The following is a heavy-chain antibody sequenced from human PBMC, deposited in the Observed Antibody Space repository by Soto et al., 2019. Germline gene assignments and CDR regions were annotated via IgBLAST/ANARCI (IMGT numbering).Heavy chain of an antibody. CDR3: ARGGGVGVAGSAAFDM. D-gene: IGHD3-3*01. CDR1: GYPVTAYY. V-gene: IGHV1-2*02. J-gene: IGHJ3*02. CDR2: INAATGAA. Sequence: QLHLVQSGADVKKPGATVTVSCSASGYPVTAYYMHWVRQAPGRGLEWMGGINAATGAAKYTQAFQGRVTMTRDTSTSTVFMELGGLTSEETAVFYCARGGGVGVAGSAAFDMWGQGTLVTVSS.